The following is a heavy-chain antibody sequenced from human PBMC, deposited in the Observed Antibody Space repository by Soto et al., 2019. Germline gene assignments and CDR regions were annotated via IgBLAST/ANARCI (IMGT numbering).Heavy chain of an antibody. V-gene: IGHV3-23*01. CDR1: GFTFSSYA. CDR3: AKHPRVYFSSTSCYQSNCYYYYYKDF. D-gene: IGHD2-2*01. CDR2: ISGSGGST. J-gene: IGHJ6*03. Sequence: GGSLRLXCAASGFTFSSYAMSWVRQAPGKGLEWVSAISGSGGSTYYADSVKGRFTISRDNSKNTLYLQMNSLRAEDTAVYYCAKHPRVYFSSTSCYQSNCYYYYYKDFWGKGTTDTGSS.